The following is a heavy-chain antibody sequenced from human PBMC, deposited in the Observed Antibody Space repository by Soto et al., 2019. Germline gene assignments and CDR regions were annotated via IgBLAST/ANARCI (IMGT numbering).Heavy chain of an antibody. J-gene: IGHJ4*02. CDR1: GFTLINYA. Sequence: GGSLRLSWAAAGFTLINYAVDWVRQAPGKGLEWVAVMSHDGSNANYADSGKGRFAISTDSSQNTLYLQLNSLRPEDTALYYCAREGSGYDTRFDYWGQGTLVTVSS. CDR3: AREGSGYDTRFDY. D-gene: IGHD5-12*01. CDR2: MSHDGSNA. V-gene: IGHV3-30*09.